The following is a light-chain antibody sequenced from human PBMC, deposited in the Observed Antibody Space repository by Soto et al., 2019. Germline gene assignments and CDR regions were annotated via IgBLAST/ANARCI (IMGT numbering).Light chain of an antibody. CDR3: QQSYNTPLT. V-gene: IGKV1-39*01. Sequence: DIQMTQSPSSLSASVGDRVTITCRASQSISSYLNWYQQKPGKAPKFLIYAASSLQSGVPSRFSGSGSGTDFTLTISSLQPEDFATYYCQQSYNTPLTIGPGTQVEIK. J-gene: IGKJ3*01. CDR1: QSISSY. CDR2: AAS.